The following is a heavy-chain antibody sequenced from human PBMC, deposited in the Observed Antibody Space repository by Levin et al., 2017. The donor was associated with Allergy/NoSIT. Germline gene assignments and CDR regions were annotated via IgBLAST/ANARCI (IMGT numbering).Heavy chain of an antibody. CDR1: GFTFSSYG. D-gene: IGHD5-18*01. V-gene: IGHV3-30*18. Sequence: LSLTCAASGFTFSSYGMHWVRQAPGKGLEWVAVISYDGSNKYYADSVKGRFTISRDNSKNTLYLQMNSLRAEDTAVYYCAKEAIQLWLYDYWGQGTLVTVSS. CDR2: ISYDGSNK. J-gene: IGHJ4*02. CDR3: AKEAIQLWLYDY.